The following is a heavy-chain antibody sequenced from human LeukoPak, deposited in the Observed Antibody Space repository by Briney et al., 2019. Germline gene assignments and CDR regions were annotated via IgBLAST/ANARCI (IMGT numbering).Heavy chain of an antibody. Sequence: GGSLRLSCAASGFTFSDYYMSWIRQAPGKGLEWVSYISSSGSTIYYADSVKGRLTISRDNAKNSLYLQMNSLRAEDTAVYYCARAGQLEGYYYYMDVWGKGTTVTVSS. CDR1: GFTFSDYY. CDR2: ISSSGSTI. D-gene: IGHD6-6*01. CDR3: ARAGQLEGYYYYMDV. V-gene: IGHV3-11*01. J-gene: IGHJ6*03.